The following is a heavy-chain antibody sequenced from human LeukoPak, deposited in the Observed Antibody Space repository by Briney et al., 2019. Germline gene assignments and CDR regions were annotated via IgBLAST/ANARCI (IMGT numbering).Heavy chain of an antibody. CDR2: ISHDGSNK. V-gene: IGHV3-30-3*01. J-gene: IGHJ4*02. D-gene: IGHD5-12*01. Sequence: GGSLRLSCATSGFTFSSNVIHWVRQAPGKGLEWVAVISHDGSNKYYADSVEGRFTISRDNSKDTLYLQMNSLRVEDTAVYYCASVGGYDPLFDYWGQGTLVTVSS. CDR3: ASVGGYDPLFDY. CDR1: GFTFSSNV.